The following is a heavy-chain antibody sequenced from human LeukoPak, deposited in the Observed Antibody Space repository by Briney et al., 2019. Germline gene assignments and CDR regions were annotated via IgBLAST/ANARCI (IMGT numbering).Heavy chain of an antibody. Sequence: LVSAIIGSGCSTYYADSVKGRFTISRDNSKNTLYLQMNSLRAEDTAVYYCARRPVGEAFDIWGQGTMVTVSS. D-gene: IGHD3-16*01. CDR2: IIGSGCST. J-gene: IGHJ3*02. CDR3: ARRPVGEAFDI. V-gene: IGHV3-23*01.